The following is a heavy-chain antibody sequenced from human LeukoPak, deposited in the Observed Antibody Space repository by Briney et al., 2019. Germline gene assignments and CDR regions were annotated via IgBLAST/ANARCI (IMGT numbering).Heavy chain of an antibody. D-gene: IGHD4-11*01. CDR2: ISGSGVNT. V-gene: IGHV3-23*01. J-gene: IGHJ5*01. CDR1: GFTFSSFA. Sequence: GGSLRLSCAASGFTFSSFAMDWVRLAPGKGLEWVSAISGSGVNTYYADSVRGRFTNSRDNSKTTLFLQMNSLRAEDTAVYYCAKDLHDYGNYVGWFDSWGQGTLVTVSS. CDR3: AKDLHDYGNYVGWFDS.